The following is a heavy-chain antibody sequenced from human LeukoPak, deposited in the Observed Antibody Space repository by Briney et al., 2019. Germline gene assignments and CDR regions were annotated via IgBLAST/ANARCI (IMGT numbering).Heavy chain of an antibody. J-gene: IGHJ4*02. Sequence: PGGSLRFSCAASGFTISSYAMHWVRQAPGKGLEWVAVISYDGSNKYYADSVKGRFTISRDNSKNTLFLEMSSLSAEDTALYFCATFGVIIRNNYFDFWGQGTQVTVSS. V-gene: IGHV3-30-3*01. D-gene: IGHD3-3*01. CDR3: ATFGVIIRNNYFDF. CDR1: GFTISSYA. CDR2: ISYDGSNK.